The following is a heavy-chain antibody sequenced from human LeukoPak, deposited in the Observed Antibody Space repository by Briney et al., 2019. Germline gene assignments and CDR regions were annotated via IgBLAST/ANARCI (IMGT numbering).Heavy chain of an antibody. J-gene: IGHJ3*02. CDR2: INHSGST. Sequence: SQTLSLTCAVYGGSFSGYYWSWIRQPPGKGLEWIGEINHSGSTNYNPSLKSRVTISVDTSKNQFSLKLSSVTAADTAVYYCASLWPYQLSAFDIWGQGTMVTVSS. CDR3: ASLWPYQLSAFDI. D-gene: IGHD2-2*01. CDR1: GGSFSGYY. V-gene: IGHV4-34*01.